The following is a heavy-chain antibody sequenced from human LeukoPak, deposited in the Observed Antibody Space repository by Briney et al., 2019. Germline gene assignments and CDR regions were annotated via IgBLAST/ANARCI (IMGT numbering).Heavy chain of an antibody. CDR1: GYSISSGYY. Sequence: PSETLSLTCTVSGYSISSGYYWDWIRQPPGQGLEWIGTLSHSGSSYYNPSLKSRVTISVDTSKNQFSLNLSSVTAADTAVYYCARDSYYYDSSGLEYFQHWGQGTLVTVSS. CDR3: ARDSYYYDSSGLEYFQH. D-gene: IGHD3-22*01. J-gene: IGHJ1*01. V-gene: IGHV4-38-2*02. CDR2: LSHSGSS.